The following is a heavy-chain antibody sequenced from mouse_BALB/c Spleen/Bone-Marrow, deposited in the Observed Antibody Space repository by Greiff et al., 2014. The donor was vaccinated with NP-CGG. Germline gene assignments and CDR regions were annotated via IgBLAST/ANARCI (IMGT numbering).Heavy chain of an antibody. Sequence: VQLQQSGPELVKPGASVKMSCKASGYTFTDYIISWVKQRVGQGLEWIGEIYPGTGSTYYNEKFKGKAPLTADKSSNIAYMQLSSLTSEDSAVYFCARRKNVWFAYWGQGTLVTVSA. V-gene: IGHV1-77*01. J-gene: IGHJ3*01. CDR3: ARRKNVWFAY. CDR1: GYTFTDYI. CDR2: IYPGTGST.